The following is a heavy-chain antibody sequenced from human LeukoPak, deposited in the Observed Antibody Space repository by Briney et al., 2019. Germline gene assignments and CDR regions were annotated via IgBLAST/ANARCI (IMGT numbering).Heavy chain of an antibody. J-gene: IGHJ4*02. D-gene: IGHD2-2*01. V-gene: IGHV6-1*01. CDR2: AFFRSKWYI. CDR1: GASVSSNSGA. Sequence: SQTLSLTCAISGASVSSNSGAWNWIRQSPSRGLEWLGRAFFRSKWYIEYAASVKSRITINPDTAKNQLSLQLNSVNPEDTAVYYCATQHSGKSDYWGQGTLVTVSS. CDR3: ATQHSGKSDY.